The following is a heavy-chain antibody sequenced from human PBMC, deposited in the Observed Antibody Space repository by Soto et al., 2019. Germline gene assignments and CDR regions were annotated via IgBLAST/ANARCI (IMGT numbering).Heavy chain of an antibody. CDR2: IKSKTDGGTT. J-gene: IGHJ6*03. D-gene: IGHD3-3*01. V-gene: IGHV3-15*01. CDR3: TTDDTFGGSSPEEDYYYYYMDV. Sequence: GGSLRLSCAASGFTFSNAWMSWVRQAPGKGLEWVGRIKSKTDGGTTDYAAPVKGRFTISRDDSKNTLYLQMNSLKTEDTAVYYCTTDDTFGGSSPEEDYYYYYMDVWGKGTTVTVSS. CDR1: GFTFSNAW.